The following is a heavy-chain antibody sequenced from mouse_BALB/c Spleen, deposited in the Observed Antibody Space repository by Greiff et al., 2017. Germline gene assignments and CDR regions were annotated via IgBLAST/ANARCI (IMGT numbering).Heavy chain of an antibody. J-gene: IGHJ1*01. Sequence: QVQLQQSGPGLVAPSQSLSITCTVSGFSLTSYGVHWVRQPPGKGLEWLGVIWAGGSTNYTSALMSRLSISKDNSKSQVFLKMNSLQTDDTAMCYCARDRGVYWYFDVWGAGTTVTVSS. CDR1: GFSLTSYG. D-gene: IGHD3-1*01. V-gene: IGHV2-9*02. CDR3: ARDRGVYWYFDV. CDR2: IWAGGST.